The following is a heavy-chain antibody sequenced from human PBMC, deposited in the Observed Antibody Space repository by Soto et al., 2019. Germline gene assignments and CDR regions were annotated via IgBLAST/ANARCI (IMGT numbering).Heavy chain of an antibody. V-gene: IGHV4-39*01. CDR1: GGSISSSSYY. CDR3: ARHVRSNYDILGVRPNMDV. CDR2: IYYSGST. J-gene: IGHJ6*03. Sequence: QLQLQESGPGLVKPSETLSLTCTVSGGSISSSSYYWGWIRQPPGKGLEWIGSIYYSGSTYYNPSLKSRVTISVDTSKNQFSLKLSSVTAADTAVYYCARHVRSNYDILGVRPNMDVWGKGTTVTVSS. D-gene: IGHD3-9*01.